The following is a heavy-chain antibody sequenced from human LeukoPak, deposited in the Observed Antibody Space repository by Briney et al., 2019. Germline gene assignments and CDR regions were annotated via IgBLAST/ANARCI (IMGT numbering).Heavy chain of an antibody. Sequence: PGRSLRLSCAASGFTFDDYAMHWVRQAPGKGLEWVSGISWNSGSIGYADSVKGRFTTSRDNAKNSLYLQMNSLRAEDTALYYCAKSVDYDFWSGPIDYWGQGTLVTVSS. D-gene: IGHD3-3*01. V-gene: IGHV3-9*01. CDR3: AKSVDYDFWSGPIDY. J-gene: IGHJ4*02. CDR2: ISWNSGSI. CDR1: GFTFDDYA.